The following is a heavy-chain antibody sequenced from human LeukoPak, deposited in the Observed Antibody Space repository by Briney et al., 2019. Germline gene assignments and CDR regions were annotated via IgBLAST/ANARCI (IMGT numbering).Heavy chain of an antibody. CDR2: INHSGST. CDR3: AGGSSRNYYYYYMDV. Sequence: SETLSLTCAVYGGSFSGYYWSWIRQPPGKGLEWIGEINHSGSTNYNPSLKSRVTISVDTSKNQFSLKLSSVTAADTAVYYCAGGSSRNYYYYYMDVWGKGTTVIVSS. D-gene: IGHD6-6*01. V-gene: IGHV4-34*01. J-gene: IGHJ6*03. CDR1: GGSFSGYY.